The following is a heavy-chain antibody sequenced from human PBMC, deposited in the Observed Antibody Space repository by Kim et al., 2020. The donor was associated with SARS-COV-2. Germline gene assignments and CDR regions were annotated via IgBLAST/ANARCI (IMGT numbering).Heavy chain of an antibody. Sequence: SVKVSCKASGGTFSSYAISWVRQAPGQGLEWMGGIIPIFGTANYAQKFQGRVTITADESTSTAYMELSSLRSEDTAVYYCARDQGIAVAGDCAFDIWGQGTMVTVSS. D-gene: IGHD6-19*01. V-gene: IGHV1-69*13. CDR1: GGTFSSYA. J-gene: IGHJ3*02. CDR2: IIPIFGTA. CDR3: ARDQGIAVAGDCAFDI.